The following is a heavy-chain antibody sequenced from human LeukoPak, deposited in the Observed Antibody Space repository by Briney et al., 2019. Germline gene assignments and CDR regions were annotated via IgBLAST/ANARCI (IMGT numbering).Heavy chain of an antibody. V-gene: IGHV1-18*01. Sequence: GASVTVTCKASGYTFTSYGISWVRQAPGQGLEWMGWISAYNGNTNYAQKLQGRVTMTTDTSTSAAYMELRSLRSDDTAVYYCARVGSRPAYYYYGMDVWGQGTTVTVSS. CDR2: ISAYNGNT. J-gene: IGHJ6*02. CDR3: ARVGSRPAYYYYGMDV. CDR1: GYTFTSYG.